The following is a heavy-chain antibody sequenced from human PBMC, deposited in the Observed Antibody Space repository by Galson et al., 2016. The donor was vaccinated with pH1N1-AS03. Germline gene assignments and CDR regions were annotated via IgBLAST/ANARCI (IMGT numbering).Heavy chain of an antibody. CDR3: AKERNRIIDS. Sequence: SLRLSCAASEFTFHDYTMHWVRQVPGKGLEWVSLFSWDGVTTFYADSVKGRFAISRDNSQNSLYLQMNSLRIEDTAFYYCAKERNRIIDSWGQGTLVTVSS. D-gene: IGHD2-15*01. CDR1: EFTFHDYT. CDR2: FSWDGVTT. J-gene: IGHJ4*02. V-gene: IGHV3-43*01.